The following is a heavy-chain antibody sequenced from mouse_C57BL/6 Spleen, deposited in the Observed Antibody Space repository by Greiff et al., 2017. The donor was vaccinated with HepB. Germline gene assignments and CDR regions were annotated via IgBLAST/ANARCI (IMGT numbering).Heavy chain of an antibody. CDR3: ASDYYGSSPWDY. V-gene: IGHV1-26*01. Sequence: EVQLQQSGPELVKPGASVKISCKASGYTFTDYYMNWVKQSHGKSLEWIGDINPNNGGTSYNQKFKGKATLTVDKSSSTAYMELRSLTSEDSAVYYCASDYYGSSPWDYWGQGTSVTVSS. CDR1: GYTFTDYY. D-gene: IGHD1-1*01. CDR2: INPNNGGT. J-gene: IGHJ4*01.